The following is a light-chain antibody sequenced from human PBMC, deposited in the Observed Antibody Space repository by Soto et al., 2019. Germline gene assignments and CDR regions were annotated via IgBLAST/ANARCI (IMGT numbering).Light chain of an antibody. CDR3: QQRSNWPPTWT. Sequence: EIVLTQSPATLSLSPGERATLSCRASQSVSNYLAWYQQKPGQAPRLLIYDASNRATGIPARFGGSGSGTDFTLTISSLEPEDCAGYYCQQRSNWPPTWTFGQGTKVEIK. CDR2: DAS. J-gene: IGKJ1*01. CDR1: QSVSNY. V-gene: IGKV3-11*01.